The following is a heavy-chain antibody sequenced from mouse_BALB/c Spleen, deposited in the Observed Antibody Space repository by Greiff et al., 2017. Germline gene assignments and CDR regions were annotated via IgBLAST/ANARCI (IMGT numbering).Heavy chain of an antibody. CDR3: ARSSTMITYYAMDY. V-gene: IGHV5-17*02. D-gene: IGHD2-4*01. J-gene: IGHJ4*01. Sequence: EVKVVESGGGLVQPGGSRKLSCAASGFTFSSFGMHWVRQAPEKGLEWVAYISSGSSTIYYADTVKGRFTISRDNPKNTLFLQMTSLRSEDTAMYYCARSSTMITYYAMDYWGQGTSVTVSS. CDR1: GFTFSSFG. CDR2: ISSGSSTI.